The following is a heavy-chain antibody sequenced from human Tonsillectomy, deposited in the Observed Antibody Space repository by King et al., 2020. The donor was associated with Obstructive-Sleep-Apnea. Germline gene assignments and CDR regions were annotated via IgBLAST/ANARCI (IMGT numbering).Heavy chain of an antibody. V-gene: IGHV1-69*04. Sequence: VQLVQSGAEMKKPGSSVKVSCKASGGSFSVCVITWVRQAPGQGLEFVGRIIPMPGILSFAQKFQDRLTLSADTITSTVHMELTSLSSDATAVYFCAYSGHGWNDWGLDAWGQGTLVTVSS. J-gene: IGHJ5*02. CDR3: AYSGHGWNDWGLDA. CDR1: GGSFSVCV. D-gene: IGHD1-1*01. CDR2: IIPMPGIL.